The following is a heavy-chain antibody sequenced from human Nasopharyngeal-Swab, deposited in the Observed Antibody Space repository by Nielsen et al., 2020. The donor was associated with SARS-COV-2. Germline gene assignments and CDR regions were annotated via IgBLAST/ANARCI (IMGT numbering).Heavy chain of an antibody. J-gene: IGHJ6*02. D-gene: IGHD6-13*01. CDR1: GFTFSSYA. CDR3: ARDQGSSWYTYYYYGMDV. CDR2: ISYDGSKK. Sequence: GESLKISCAASGFTFSSYAMHWVRQAPGKGLEWVAVISYDGSKKYYADSVTGRFTISRDNSKNTLYLQMNSLRAEDTAVYYCARDQGSSWYTYYYYGMDVWGQGTTVTVSS. V-gene: IGHV3-30-3*01.